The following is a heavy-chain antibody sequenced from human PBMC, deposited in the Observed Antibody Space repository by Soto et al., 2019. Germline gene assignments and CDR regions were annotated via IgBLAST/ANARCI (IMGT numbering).Heavy chain of an antibody. J-gene: IGHJ4*02. D-gene: IGHD2-15*01. CDR1: RFTFSSYA. CDR3: ARANVVVVAATNQIDY. Sequence: GGSLRLSCAASRFTFSSYAMSWVRQAPGKGLEWVSAISGGGGRTYYADSVKGRFTIYRDNSQNTLYLQMNSLRAEDTAVYYCARANVVVVAATNQIDYWGQGTLVTVSS. V-gene: IGHV3-23*01. CDR2: ISGGGGRT.